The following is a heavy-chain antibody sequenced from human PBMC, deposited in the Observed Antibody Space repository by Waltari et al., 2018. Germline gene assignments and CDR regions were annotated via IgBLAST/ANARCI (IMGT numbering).Heavy chain of an antibody. CDR1: GCTFSDYD. D-gene: IGHD6-19*01. V-gene: IGHV3-49*04. J-gene: IGHJ4*02. Sequence: EGQLVESGGGLLPPGRSLRLSCNGSGCTFSDYDRSWVRQAPGKGLEWVAFIRSKPYGETTEYAASVRGRFTISRDDSENFAYLEMNSLKSEDTALYYCTSGRWLANFDDWGQGALVTVSS. CDR3: TSGRWLANFDD. CDR2: IRSKPYGETT.